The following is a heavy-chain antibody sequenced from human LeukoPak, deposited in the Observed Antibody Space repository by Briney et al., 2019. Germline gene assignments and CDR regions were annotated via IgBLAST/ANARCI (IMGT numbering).Heavy chain of an antibody. Sequence: PGGSLRLSCAASGFTFSDYYMSWIRQAPGKGLEWVSYISSSGSTIYYADSVKGRFTISRDNSKNTLYLQMNSLRAEDTAVYYCAKSVVGATPNPYYFDYWGQGTLVTVSS. V-gene: IGHV3-11*01. CDR1: GFTFSDYY. J-gene: IGHJ4*02. D-gene: IGHD1-26*01. CDR3: AKSVVGATPNPYYFDY. CDR2: ISSSGSTI.